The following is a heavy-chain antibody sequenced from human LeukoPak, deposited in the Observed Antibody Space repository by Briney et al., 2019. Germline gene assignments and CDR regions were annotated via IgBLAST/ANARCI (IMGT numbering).Heavy chain of an antibody. Sequence: PGGSLRLSCAASALTFRSYAMSWVRHAGGEGLEWVSAISRSGGSTYYADSVKGRFTISRDNSKNTLYLQMSSLRAEDTAVYYCANPKDNSLYCFDYWGQGTLVTVSS. D-gene: IGHD1-20*01. CDR1: ALTFRSYA. J-gene: IGHJ4*02. CDR3: ANPKDNSLYCFDY. V-gene: IGHV3-23*01. CDR2: ISRSGGST.